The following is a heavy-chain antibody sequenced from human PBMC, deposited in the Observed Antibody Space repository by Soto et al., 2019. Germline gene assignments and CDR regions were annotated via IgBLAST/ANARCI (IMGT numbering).Heavy chain of an antibody. V-gene: IGHV4-4*02. Sequence: QVQLQESGPGLVKPSGTLSLTCAVSGGSIRSSNWWSWVRQPPGKGLEWIGEIYHIGSTNYDPSLKSRVTISVDRSKNQFSLKLSSVTAADTAVYYCARHAILTGSGSCGGLDVWGQGTTVTVSS. D-gene: IGHD3-9*01. CDR3: ARHAILTGSGSCGGLDV. CDR2: IYHIGST. CDR1: GGSIRSSNW. J-gene: IGHJ6*02.